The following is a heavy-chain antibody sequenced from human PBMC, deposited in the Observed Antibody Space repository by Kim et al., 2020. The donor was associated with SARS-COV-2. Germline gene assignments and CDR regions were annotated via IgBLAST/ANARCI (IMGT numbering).Heavy chain of an antibody. J-gene: IGHJ6*01. V-gene: IGHV3-23*01. CDR2: ISGDGSST. D-gene: IGHD2-15*01. CDR3: ARLPTRNCRGGCYGLNV. CDR1: GFTFSDYV. Sequence: GGSLRLSCVASGFTFSDYVMNWVRQAPGQGLEWVSSISGDGSSTYYINSVKGRFTISRDNSRNTLYLQMNSLRAEDTAKYYCARLPTRNCRGGCYGLNV.